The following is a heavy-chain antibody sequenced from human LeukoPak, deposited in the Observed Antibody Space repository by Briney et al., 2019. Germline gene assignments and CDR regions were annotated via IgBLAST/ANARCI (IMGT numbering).Heavy chain of an antibody. V-gene: IGHV3-74*03. CDR2: INSDGSST. CDR3: ARVPDGSVNY. Sequence: PGGSLRLSCAASGFTFSSYWMHWVRQAPGKGLVWVSRINSDGSSTVYADSVKGRFTISRDNAKSTLYLQMNSLRAEDTAVYHCARVPDGSVNYWGQGTLVTVSS. CDR1: GFTFSSYW. J-gene: IGHJ4*02. D-gene: IGHD3-10*01.